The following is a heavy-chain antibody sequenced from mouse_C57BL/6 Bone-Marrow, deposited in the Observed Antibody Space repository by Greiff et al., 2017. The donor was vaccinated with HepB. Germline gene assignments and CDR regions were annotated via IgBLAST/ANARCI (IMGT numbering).Heavy chain of an antibody. CDR2: INPSSGYT. J-gene: IGHJ1*03. CDR3: ARDDYWYFDV. CDR1: GYTFTSYT. Sequence: QIQLQQSGAELARPGASVKMSCKASGYTFTSYTMHWVKQRPGQGLEWIGYINPSSGYTKYNQKFKDKATLTADKSSSTAYMQLSSLTSEDSAVYYCARDDYWYFDVWGTGTTVTVSS. V-gene: IGHV1-4*01.